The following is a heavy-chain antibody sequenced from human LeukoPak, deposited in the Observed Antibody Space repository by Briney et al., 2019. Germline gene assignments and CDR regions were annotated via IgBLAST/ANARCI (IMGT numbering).Heavy chain of an antibody. V-gene: IGHV1-69*05. J-gene: IGHJ3*02. CDR3: ARERGYSYGSDAFDI. CDR2: IIPIFGTA. Sequence: AASVKVSCKASGGTFSSYAISWGRQAPGQGLEWMGGIIPIFGTANYAQKFQGRVTITTDESTSTAYMELSSLRSEDTAVYYCARERGYSYGSDAFDIWGQGTMVTVSS. D-gene: IGHD5-18*01. CDR1: GGTFSSYA.